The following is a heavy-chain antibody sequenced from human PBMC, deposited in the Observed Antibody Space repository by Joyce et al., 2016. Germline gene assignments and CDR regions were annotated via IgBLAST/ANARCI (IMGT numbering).Heavy chain of an antibody. V-gene: IGHV4-38-2*01. D-gene: IGHD2-15*01. CDR3: TRSRTGGSAAAFHI. CDR1: GHSISSGYF. Sequence: QVQVQESGPGLVKPSETLSLTCDVSGHSISSGYFWGWIRQPPGKGLEWIGSLYHRGSTYNTPSLESRVTFLVDTSKNQFSLRLASVTAADTAVYYCTRSRTGGSAAAFHIWGQGTTVIVSA. J-gene: IGHJ3*02. CDR2: LYHRGST.